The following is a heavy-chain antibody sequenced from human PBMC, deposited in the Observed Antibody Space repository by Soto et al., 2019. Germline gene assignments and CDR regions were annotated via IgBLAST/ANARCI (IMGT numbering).Heavy chain of an antibody. V-gene: IGHV6-1*01. Sequence: PSQTLSLTCAISGVSVSSNSAAWNWIRQSPSRGLEWLGRTYYRSKWYTDYAVSVKSRITISPDTSKNQFSLQLSSVTPEDTAVYYCARGRPAYYGMDVWGQGTTVTVSS. CDR3: ARGRPAYYGMDV. CDR2: TYYRSKWYT. J-gene: IGHJ6*02. CDR1: GVSVSSNSAA.